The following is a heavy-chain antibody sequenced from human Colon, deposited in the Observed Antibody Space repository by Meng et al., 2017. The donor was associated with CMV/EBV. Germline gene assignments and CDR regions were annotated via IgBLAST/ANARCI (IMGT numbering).Heavy chain of an antibody. Sequence: SLKISCTASGFTFRSYWMHWVRQAPGKGLEWVSGISWNSGSIGYADSVKGRFTISRDNAKNSLYLQMNSLRAEDTALYYCAKGGRIFGVVIIGDWFDPWGQGTLVTVSS. V-gene: IGHV3-9*01. J-gene: IGHJ5*02. D-gene: IGHD3-3*01. CDR3: AKGGRIFGVVIIGDWFDP. CDR1: GFTFRSYW. CDR2: ISWNSGSI.